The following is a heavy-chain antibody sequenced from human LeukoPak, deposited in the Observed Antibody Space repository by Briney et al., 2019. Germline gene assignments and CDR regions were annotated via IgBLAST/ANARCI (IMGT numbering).Heavy chain of an antibody. CDR3: ARESMGISYYMDV. CDR1: GFTFSNYE. J-gene: IGHJ6*03. CDR2: ISSSASTI. Sequence: PGGSLRLSCAASGFTFSNYEMHWVRQAPGKGLEWVSYISSSASTIYYADSVKGRFTISRDNAKNSLYLQMNSLRTKDTAVYYCARESMGISYYMDVWGKGTTVTISS. D-gene: IGHD6-13*01. V-gene: IGHV3-48*03.